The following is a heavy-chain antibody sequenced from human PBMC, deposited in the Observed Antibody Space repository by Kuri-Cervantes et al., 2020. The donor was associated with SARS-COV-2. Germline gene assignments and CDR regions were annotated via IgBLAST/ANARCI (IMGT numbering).Heavy chain of an antibody. J-gene: IGHJ6*03. CDR3: ASVKYIDYYYYMDV. V-gene: IGHV4-39*07. D-gene: IGHD2-15*01. CDR2: IYYSGST. Sequence: SETLSLTCTVPGGSISSSSYYWGWIRQPPGKGLEWIGSIYYSGSTYYNPSLKSRVTISVDTSKNQFSLKLSSVSAADTAVYYCASVKYIDYYYYMDVWGKGTTVTVSS. CDR1: GGSISSSSYY.